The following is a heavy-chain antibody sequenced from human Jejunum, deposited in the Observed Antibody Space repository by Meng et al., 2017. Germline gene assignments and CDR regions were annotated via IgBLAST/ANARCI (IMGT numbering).Heavy chain of an antibody. J-gene: IGHJ1*01. CDR1: GFTFTDHW. CDR3: TNDRLNH. D-gene: IGHD1-1*01. V-gene: IGHV3-74*02. Sequence: EVKLVGPGGALPPPGGSLRLACAGSGFTFTDHWMHWVRQGPGKGLVWVSRINPDGSNPTYADSVKGRFTISRDNAKNTVYLQMNSLRAEDTAVYYCTNDRLNHWGQGALVTVSS. CDR2: INPDGSNP.